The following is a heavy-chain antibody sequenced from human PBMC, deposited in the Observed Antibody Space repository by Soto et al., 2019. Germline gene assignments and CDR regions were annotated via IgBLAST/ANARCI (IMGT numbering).Heavy chain of an antibody. V-gene: IGHV4-39*01. CDR2: IHSSGST. Sequence: QLQLQESGPGLVKPSETLALTCSASGGSISSSSYFWDWIRQPPGKGLEWIASIHSSGSTYYNPSLKSRVAISIDTSKNQFSLKLRSLTAADTAVYYCVRRMRIAVALFDYWGQGTLVTVSS. CDR1: GGSISSSSYF. J-gene: IGHJ4*02. D-gene: IGHD6-19*01. CDR3: VRRMRIAVALFDY.